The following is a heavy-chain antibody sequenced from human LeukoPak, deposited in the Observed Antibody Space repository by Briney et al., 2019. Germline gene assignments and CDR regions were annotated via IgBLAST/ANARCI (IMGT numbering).Heavy chain of an antibody. V-gene: IGHV3-30*03. CDR2: ISYDGSNK. J-gene: IGHJ4*02. CDR3: ATYGDYDFDY. D-gene: IGHD4-17*01. CDR1: GFTFSSYG. Sequence: GGSLRLSCAASGFTFSSYGMHWVRQAPGKGLEWVAVISYDGSNKYYADSVKGRFTISRDNSKNTLYLQMNSLRAEDTAVYYCATYGDYDFDYWGQGTLVTVSS.